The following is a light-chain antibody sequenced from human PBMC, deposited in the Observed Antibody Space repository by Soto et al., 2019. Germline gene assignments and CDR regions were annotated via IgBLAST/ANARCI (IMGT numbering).Light chain of an antibody. CDR3: SSYGGSNIPLYV. CDR1: GSDVGAYKY. J-gene: IGLJ1*01. V-gene: IGLV2-8*01. CDR2: EVD. Sequence: QSVLTQPPSASGSPGQSLTISCAGTGSDVGAYKYVSWYQQHPGKAPKLIIYEVDKRPSGVPDCFSGSKSGNTASLTVSGLQAEDEADYYCSSYGGSNIPLYVFGTGTKV.